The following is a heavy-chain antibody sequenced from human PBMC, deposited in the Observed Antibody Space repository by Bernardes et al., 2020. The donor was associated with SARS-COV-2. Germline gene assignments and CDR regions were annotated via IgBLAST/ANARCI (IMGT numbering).Heavy chain of an antibody. D-gene: IGHD3-10*01. Sequence: GGSLRLSCAASGFIFSDYSMNWVRQAPGKGLEWVSSISKSATYIHYADSVKGRSTISRDNARNSLFLEMTDLRAEDTAVYYCARDANVDAGRWFDPWGQGTLVTVSS. CDR2: ISKSATYI. V-gene: IGHV3-21*01. CDR3: ARDANVDAGRWFDP. CDR1: GFIFSDYS. J-gene: IGHJ5*02.